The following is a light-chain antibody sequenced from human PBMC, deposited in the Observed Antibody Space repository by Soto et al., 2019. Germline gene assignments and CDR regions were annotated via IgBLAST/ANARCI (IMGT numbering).Light chain of an antibody. CDR1: QSVSSIY. Sequence: EIVLTQSPRTLSLSPGERATLSCRASQSVSSIYLAWYQQKPGQAPRLLMYAASSRATGIPDRFSGSGSGTDFTLTISRLEPEDSAVYYCQQYGSSPRAFGQGTKVEIK. CDR2: AAS. V-gene: IGKV3-20*01. CDR3: QQYGSSPRA. J-gene: IGKJ1*01.